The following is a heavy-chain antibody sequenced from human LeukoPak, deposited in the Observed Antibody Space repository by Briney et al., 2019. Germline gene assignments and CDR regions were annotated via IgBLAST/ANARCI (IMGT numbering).Heavy chain of an antibody. V-gene: IGHV1-8*01. Sequence: ASVKVSCKASGYTFTSYDINWVGQATGKGLEWMGWMNPNSGNTGYAQKFQGRVTMTRNTSISTAYMELSSLRSEGTAVYYCARAYSSSYYYYYYYMDVWGKGTTVTVSS. CDR3: ARAYSSSYYYYYYYMDV. CDR2: MNPNSGNT. CDR1: GYTFTSYD. J-gene: IGHJ6*03. D-gene: IGHD6-6*01.